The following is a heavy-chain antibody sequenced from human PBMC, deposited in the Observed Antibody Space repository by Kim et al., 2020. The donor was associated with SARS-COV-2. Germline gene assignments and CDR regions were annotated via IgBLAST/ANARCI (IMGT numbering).Heavy chain of an antibody. CDR1: GFSFSNYW. CDR2: IYTDGSRT. CDR3: ARGDLDGYYLIDP. Sequence: GGSLRLSCAASGFSFSNYWMHWVRQGPGKGLVWVSRIYTDGSRTNYADSVKGRFTISRDNAKNTLYLQMNSLRVEDTAVYYCARGDLDGYYLIDPWCQG. V-gene: IGHV3-74*01. J-gene: IGHJ5*02. D-gene: IGHD4-17*01.